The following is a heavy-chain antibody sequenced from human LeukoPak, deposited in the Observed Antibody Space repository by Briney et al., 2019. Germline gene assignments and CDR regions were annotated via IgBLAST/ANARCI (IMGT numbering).Heavy chain of an antibody. J-gene: IGHJ4*02. V-gene: IGHV4-39*07. D-gene: IGHD5-18*01. CDR3: ARVARYSYGFLYYFDY. CDR2: IYYSGST. Sequence: PSETLSLTCTVSGGSISSSSYYWGWIRQPPGKGLEWIGSIYYSGSTYYNPSLKSRVTISVDTSKNQFSLKLSSVTAADTAMYYCARVARYSYGFLYYFDYWGQGTLVTVSS. CDR1: GGSISSSSYY.